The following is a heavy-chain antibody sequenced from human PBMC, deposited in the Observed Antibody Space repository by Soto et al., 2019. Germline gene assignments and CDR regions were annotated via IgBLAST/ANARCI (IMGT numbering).Heavy chain of an antibody. V-gene: IGHV3-48*03. CDR2: ISSGGSTI. J-gene: IGHJ4*02. Sequence: EVHLVESGGGLVQPGGSLRLSCAASGFTFSSYEMNWVRQAPGKGLEWVSYISSGGSTIYYADSVRGRFTISRDNAKNSLYLQMNSLRAEDTAVYYCARDDSGYPSYFHYWGQGTLVTVSS. CDR3: ARDDSGYPSYFHY. D-gene: IGHD3-16*02. CDR1: GFTFSSYE.